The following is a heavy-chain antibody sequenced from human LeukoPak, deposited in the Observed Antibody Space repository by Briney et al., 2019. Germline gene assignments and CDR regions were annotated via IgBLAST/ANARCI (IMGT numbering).Heavy chain of an antibody. CDR1: GYTFTSYG. D-gene: IGHD5-18*01. J-gene: IGHJ4*02. CDR3: ARERVTSRCLAPLIDY. V-gene: IGHV1-18*04. Sequence: ASVKVSCMASGYTFTSYGISWVRQAPGQGLEWMGWISAYNGNTNYAQKLQGRVTMTTDTSTSTAYMELRSLRSDDTAVYYCARERVTSRCLAPLIDYWGQGTLVTVSS. CDR2: ISAYNGNT.